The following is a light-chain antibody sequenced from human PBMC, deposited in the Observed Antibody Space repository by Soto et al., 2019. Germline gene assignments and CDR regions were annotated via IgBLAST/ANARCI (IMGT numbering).Light chain of an antibody. Sequence: AIRMTQSPSSLSASTGDRVTITCRASQGISSYLAWYQQKPGKAPKLLIYAASTLQSGVPSRFITSGAGTGLAGAISCLQSEDFATDHCPQYYSYFVTVGQGTKVDIK. J-gene: IGKJ1*01. CDR3: PQYYSYFVT. CDR1: QGISSY. V-gene: IGKV1-8*01. CDR2: AAS.